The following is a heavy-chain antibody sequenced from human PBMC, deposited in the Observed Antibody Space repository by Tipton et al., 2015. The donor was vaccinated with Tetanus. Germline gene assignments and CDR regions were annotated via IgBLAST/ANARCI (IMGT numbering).Heavy chain of an antibody. CDR3: ATSQVSGYSYGLEIDY. J-gene: IGHJ4*02. CDR2: IYYSGST. D-gene: IGHD5-18*01. CDR1: GGSISSYY. V-gene: IGHV4-59*07. Sequence: TLSLTCTVSGGSISSYYWSWIRQPPGKGLEWIGYIYYSGSTNYNPSLKSRVTISVDTSKNQFSLKLSSVTAADTAVYYCATSQVSGYSYGLEIDYWGQGTLVTVSS.